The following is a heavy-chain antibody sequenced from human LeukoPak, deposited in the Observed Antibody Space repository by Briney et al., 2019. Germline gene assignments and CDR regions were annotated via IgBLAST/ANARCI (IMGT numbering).Heavy chain of an antibody. V-gene: IGHV3-30*02. CDR3: VRDFNGGFDY. J-gene: IGHJ4*02. CDR2: TRSDGSDK. D-gene: IGHD7-27*01. Sequence: GGSLRLSCTASGFTFTSHCMHWVRQAPGKGLEWVAFTRSDGSDKYYADSVKGRFTISRDNSKNTLYLQMNSLRAEDTAVYYCVRDFNGGFDYWGQGTLVTVSS. CDR1: GFTFTSHC.